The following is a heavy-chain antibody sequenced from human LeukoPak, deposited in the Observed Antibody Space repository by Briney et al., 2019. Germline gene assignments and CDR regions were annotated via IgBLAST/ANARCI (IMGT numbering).Heavy chain of an antibody. J-gene: IGHJ4*02. D-gene: IGHD1-26*01. Sequence: PGGSLRLSCAASGFIFSHYGMSWVRQAPGKGLEWVSSIRDRGDSTYYADSVKGRFTISRDNSQNTVDLRMHSLRAEDTARYYCTKDLSGSDWVAGLWGQGTLVTVSS. V-gene: IGHV3-23*01. CDR3: TKDLSGSDWVAGL. CDR2: IRDRGDST. CDR1: GFIFSHYG.